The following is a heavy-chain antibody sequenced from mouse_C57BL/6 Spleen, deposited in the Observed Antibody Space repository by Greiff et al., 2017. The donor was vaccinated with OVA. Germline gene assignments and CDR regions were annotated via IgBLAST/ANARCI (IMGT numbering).Heavy chain of an antibody. Sequence: QVQLQQPGAELVKPGASVKMSCKASGYTFTSYWITWVKQRPGQGLEWIGDIYPGSGSTNYNEKFKSKATLTVDTSSSTAYMQLSSLTSDDSAVYYCARWGDYDVWAMDYWGQGTSVTVSS. V-gene: IGHV1-55*01. CDR1: GYTFTSYW. D-gene: IGHD2-4*01. CDR3: ARWGDYDVWAMDY. J-gene: IGHJ4*01. CDR2: IYPGSGST.